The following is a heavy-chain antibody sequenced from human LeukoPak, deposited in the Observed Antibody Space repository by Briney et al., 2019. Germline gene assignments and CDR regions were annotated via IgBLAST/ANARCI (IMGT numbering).Heavy chain of an antibody. CDR1: GGSFSGYY. D-gene: IGHD6-6*01. V-gene: IGHV4-34*01. CDR2: INHSGST. J-gene: IGHJ4*02. CDR3: ARGGIAARYGYWSY. Sequence: PSETLSLTCAVYGGSFSGYYWSWIRQPPGKGLEWIGEINHSGSTNYNPSLKSRVTISVDTSKNQFSLKVSSVTAADTAVHYCARGGIAARYGYWSYWGQGTLVTVSS.